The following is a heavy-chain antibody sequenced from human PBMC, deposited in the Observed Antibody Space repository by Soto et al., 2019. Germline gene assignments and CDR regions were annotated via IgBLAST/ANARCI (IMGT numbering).Heavy chain of an antibody. V-gene: IGHV4-39*01. D-gene: IGHD6-13*01. CDR2: IYYSGNT. CDR3: ASIAAPGTTHFDY. J-gene: IGHJ4*02. CDR1: GGSIGSSSYY. Sequence: QLQLQESGPGLLRPSETLSLTCTVSGGSIGSSSYYWGWIRQPPGKGLEWIGNIYYSGNTFYNTSLKSRVTISVDTSKNQLYLHLSSVTAADTAIFYCASIAAPGTTHFDYWGQGTLVTVSS.